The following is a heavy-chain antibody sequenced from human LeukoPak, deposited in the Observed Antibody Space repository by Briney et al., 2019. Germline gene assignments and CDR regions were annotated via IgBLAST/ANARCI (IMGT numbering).Heavy chain of an antibody. CDR3: ARASSIVGATSYFQH. CDR1: GFTFSSYW. CDR2: IKQDGSEK. J-gene: IGHJ1*01. Sequence: GGSLRLSCAASGFTFSSYWMSWVRQAPGQGLEWVANIKQDGSEKYYVDSVKGRFTISRDNAKNSLYLQMNSLRAEDTAVYYCARASSIVGATSYFQHWGQGTLVTVSS. V-gene: IGHV3-7*01. D-gene: IGHD1-26*01.